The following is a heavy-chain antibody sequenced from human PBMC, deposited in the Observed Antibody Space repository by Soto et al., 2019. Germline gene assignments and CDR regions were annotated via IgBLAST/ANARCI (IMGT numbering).Heavy chain of an antibody. CDR3: ATESRSMVRGVIHDY. J-gene: IGHJ4*02. Sequence: QVQLVQSGAEVKKPGSSVKVSCKASGGTFSSYTISWVRQAPGQGLEWMGRIIPILGIANYAQKFQGRVTITADKSTSTAYMELSSLRSEATAVYYCATESRSMVRGVIHDYWGQGTLVTVSS. CDR2: IIPILGIA. D-gene: IGHD3-10*01. V-gene: IGHV1-69*02. CDR1: GGTFSSYT.